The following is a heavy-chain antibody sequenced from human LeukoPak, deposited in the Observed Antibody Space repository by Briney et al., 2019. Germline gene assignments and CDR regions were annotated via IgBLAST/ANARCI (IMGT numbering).Heavy chain of an antibody. CDR2: MNPNSGNA. CDR1: GYTFTSYD. J-gene: IGHJ4*02. CDR3: ARVDCSGASCYWVH. D-gene: IGHD2-2*01. Sequence: ASVKVSCKASGYTFTSYDINWVRQATGQGPEWMGWMNPNSGNAGYALKFQGRVTMTRHTSINTAYMELSSLRSEDTAVYYCARVDCSGASCYWVHWGQGTVVTVSS. V-gene: IGHV1-8*01.